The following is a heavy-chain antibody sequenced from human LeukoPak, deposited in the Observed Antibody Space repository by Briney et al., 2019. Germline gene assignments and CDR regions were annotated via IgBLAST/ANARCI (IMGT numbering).Heavy chain of an antibody. V-gene: IGHV3-30-3*01. CDR3: AREDYYGSGNYVAWGGAFDV. CDR2: ISYDGSNK. Sequence: PGGSLRLSCAASGFTFSSYAMHWVRQAPGKGLEWVAVISYDGSNKYYADSVKGRFTISRDNSKNTLYLQMNSLRAEDTAVYYCAREDYYGSGNYVAWGGAFDVWGRGTTVTVSS. D-gene: IGHD3-10*01. J-gene: IGHJ3*01. CDR1: GFTFSSYA.